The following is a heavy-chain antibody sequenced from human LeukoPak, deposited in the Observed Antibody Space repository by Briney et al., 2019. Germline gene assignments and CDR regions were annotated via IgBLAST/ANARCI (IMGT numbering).Heavy chain of an antibody. D-gene: IGHD2-15*01. Sequence: PSETLSLTCTVSGVSISSYYWSWIRQPPGKGLEWIGYIYYSGSTNYNPSLKSRVTISVDTSKNQFSLKLSSVTAADTAVYYCAREQDSALDYWGQGTLVTISS. V-gene: IGHV4-59*01. CDR2: IYYSGST. J-gene: IGHJ4*02. CDR1: GVSISSYY. CDR3: AREQDSALDY.